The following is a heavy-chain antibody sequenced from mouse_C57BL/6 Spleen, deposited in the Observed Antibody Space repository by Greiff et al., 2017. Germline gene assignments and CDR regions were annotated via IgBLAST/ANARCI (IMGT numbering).Heavy chain of an antibody. J-gene: IGHJ4*01. CDR2: LDPSDSYT. CDR1: GYTFTSYW. CDR3: ARKEDYYGSSSYAMDY. Sequence: VQLVESGAELVKPGASVKLSCKASGYTFTSYWMQWVKQRPGQGLEWIGELDPSDSYTNYNQKFKGKATLTVDTSSSTAYMQLSSLTSEDSAVYYCARKEDYYGSSSYAMDYWGQGTSVTVSS. V-gene: IGHV1-50*01. D-gene: IGHD1-1*01.